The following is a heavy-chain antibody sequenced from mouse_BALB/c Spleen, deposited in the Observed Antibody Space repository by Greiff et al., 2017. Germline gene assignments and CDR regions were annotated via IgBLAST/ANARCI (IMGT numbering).Heavy chain of an antibody. J-gene: IGHJ2*01. Sequence: EVMLVESGGGLVKPGGSLKLSCAASGFTFSSYAMSWVRQTPEKRLEWVASISSGGSTYYPDSVKGRFTISRDNARNILYLQMSSLRSEDTAMYYCARGNNYGNYDYWGQGTTLTVSS. CDR1: GFTFSSYA. CDR3: ARGNNYGNYDY. D-gene: IGHD2-1*01. V-gene: IGHV5-6-5*01. CDR2: ISSGGST.